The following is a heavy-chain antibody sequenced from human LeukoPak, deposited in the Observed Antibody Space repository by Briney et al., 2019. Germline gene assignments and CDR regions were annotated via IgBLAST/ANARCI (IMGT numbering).Heavy chain of an antibody. J-gene: IGHJ6*02. CDR2: LYSGGST. V-gene: IGHV3-66*01. Sequence: PGGSLRLSCAASGFTLSGNYMSWVRQAPGKGLEWVSLLYSGGSTYYADSVKGGFSVSRDNSKNTLYLQMNSLRAEDTAVYYCASRDKGYYYGMDVWGQGTTVTVSS. CDR3: ASRDKGYYYGMDV. CDR1: GFTLSGNY. D-gene: IGHD5-24*01.